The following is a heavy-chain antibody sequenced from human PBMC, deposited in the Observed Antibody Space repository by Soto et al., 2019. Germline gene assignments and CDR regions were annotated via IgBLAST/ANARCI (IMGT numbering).Heavy chain of an antibody. CDR3: ARILAAETLDGMDV. CDR1: GFSLSTSGMR. J-gene: IGHJ6*02. D-gene: IGHD6-25*01. V-gene: IGHV2-70*04. Sequence: SGPTLVNPTQTLTLTCTFSGFSLSTSGMRVSWIRQPPGKALEWLARIDWDDDKFYSTSLKTRLTISKDTSKNQVVLTMTNMDPADTATYYCARILAAETLDGMDVWGQGTTVTVSS. CDR2: IDWDDDK.